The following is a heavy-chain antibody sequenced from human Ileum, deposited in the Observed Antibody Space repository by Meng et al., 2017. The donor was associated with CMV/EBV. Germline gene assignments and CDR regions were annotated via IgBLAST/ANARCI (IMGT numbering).Heavy chain of an antibody. CDR2: IGTGGGAI. J-gene: IGHJ4*02. CDR1: GFTFGIYA. Sequence: GVSLRLSCAASGFTFGIYAMTWVRQAPGKGLEWVSIIGTGGGAIEYEDSVKGRFTISRDNSKNTLYLQMDGLRVEDTAIYFCARGGQEVPLTRRFDYWGQGTLVTVSS. CDR3: ARGGQEVPLTRRFDY. D-gene: IGHD2-15*01. V-gene: IGHV3-23*01.